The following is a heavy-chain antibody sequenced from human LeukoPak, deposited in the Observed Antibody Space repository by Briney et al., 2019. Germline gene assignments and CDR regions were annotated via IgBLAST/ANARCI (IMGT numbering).Heavy chain of an antibody. CDR2: MSRRDDYT. CDR1: GFAFSSYA. D-gene: IGHD3-10*01. J-gene: IGHJ4*02. V-gene: IGHV3-23*01. Sequence: EGSLRLSCAASGFAFSSYAMSWVRQPPGKGLEWVSVMSRRDDYTYYADSVKGRFTISRDNSKNTLYLQMNTLRAEDTAVYYCANDYRSGSFHDFWGQGTLVTVPS. CDR3: ANDYRSGSFHDF.